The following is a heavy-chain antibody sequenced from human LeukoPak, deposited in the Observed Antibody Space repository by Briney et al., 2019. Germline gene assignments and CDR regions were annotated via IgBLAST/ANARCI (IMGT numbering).Heavy chain of an antibody. V-gene: IGHV4-61*02. CDR1: GGSISSGNWD. CDR2: ISTSGST. CDR3: AKASGYDSSFDY. Sequence: PSQTLSLTCTVSGGSISSGNWDWTWIRQPAGKGLEWIGRISTSGSTNYNPSLKSRVTISLDTSMNQFFLRLTSVAAADTAVYYCAKASGYDSSFDYWGQGTLVTVSS. J-gene: IGHJ4*02. D-gene: IGHD5-12*01.